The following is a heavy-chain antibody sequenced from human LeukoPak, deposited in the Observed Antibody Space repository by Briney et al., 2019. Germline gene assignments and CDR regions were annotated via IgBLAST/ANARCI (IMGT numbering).Heavy chain of an antibody. J-gene: IGHJ4*02. D-gene: IGHD3-22*01. CDR3: ARGYFDSRGYSNAFDY. Sequence: SETLSLTCTVSGASISSSYWSWIRQSPGKGLERIGYIYHTGSTKYNPSLESRVTISVDTSKNQFSLKLTSVTAADTAVHYCARGYFDSRGYSNAFDYWGQGALVTVSS. V-gene: IGHV4-59*01. CDR1: GASISSSY. CDR2: IYHTGST.